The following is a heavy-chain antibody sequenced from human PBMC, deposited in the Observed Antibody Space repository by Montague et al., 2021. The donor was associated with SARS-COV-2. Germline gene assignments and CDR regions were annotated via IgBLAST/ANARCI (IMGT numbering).Heavy chain of an antibody. V-gene: IGHV4-34*01. CDR3: TRGAPGY. Sequence: SETLSLTCAVYGGSFSDYKWTWIRQSPGRGLEWIGQIRHSGSANYNPSLKSRVTISVDTAKNQFSLKLTSVYVADTAVYYCTRGAPGYWGQGTVVTVSS. CDR1: GGSFSDYK. CDR2: IRHSGSA. J-gene: IGHJ4*02.